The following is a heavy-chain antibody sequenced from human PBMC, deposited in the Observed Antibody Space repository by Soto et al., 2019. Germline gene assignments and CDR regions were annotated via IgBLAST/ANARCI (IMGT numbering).Heavy chain of an antibody. CDR3: AKPPLGGSQLGP. Sequence: GGSLRLSCAASRFTFSSFSMNWVRQAPGKGLEWVSYISSSRRTIYYADSVKGRFTISRDNAKNSLYLQMNSLRAEDTAVYYCAKPPLGGSQLGPWGQGTLVTVSS. D-gene: IGHD1-1*01. CDR2: ISSSRRTI. V-gene: IGHV3-48*01. J-gene: IGHJ5*02. CDR1: RFTFSSFS.